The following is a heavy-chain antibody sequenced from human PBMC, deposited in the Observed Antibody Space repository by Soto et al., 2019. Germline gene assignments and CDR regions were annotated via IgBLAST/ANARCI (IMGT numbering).Heavy chain of an antibody. Sequence: EALSVTGTVSVGSISSSGYYWSWIRQPPGKGLEWIGCIYYSGSTYYNPSRKSRVTISVDTSKNQFSLKLSSVTAADTAVYYCASYYDFWGGYYGTGDWGQGTAVT. CDR3: ASYYDFWGGYYGTGD. D-gene: IGHD3-3*01. V-gene: IGHV4-39*01. CDR1: VGSISSSGYY. CDR2: IYYSGST. J-gene: IGHJ6*02.